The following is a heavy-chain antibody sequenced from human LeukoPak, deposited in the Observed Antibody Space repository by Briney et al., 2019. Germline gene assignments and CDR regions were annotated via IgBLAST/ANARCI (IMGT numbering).Heavy chain of an antibody. J-gene: IGHJ4*02. D-gene: IGHD2-2*01. CDR1: GYTFNTYG. V-gene: IGHV1-18*01. Sequence: ASVKVSGKASGYTFNTYGISWVRQAPGQGLEWMGWISSSTGNTKYAQKLQGRVTMTTDTSTSTAYLELRSLRSDDAAVYYCARLPLGYCSGTSCLDWGQGTLVTVSS. CDR3: ARLPLGYCSGTSCLD. CDR2: ISSSTGNT.